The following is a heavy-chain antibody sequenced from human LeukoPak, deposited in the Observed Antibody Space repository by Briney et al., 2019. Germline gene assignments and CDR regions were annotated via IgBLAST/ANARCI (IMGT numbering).Heavy chain of an antibody. CDR2: IFYSGST. V-gene: IGHV4-39*01. CDR3: ARRRGNYYDSSVYYYFDY. Sequence: PSETLSLTCTVSGGSLSSSSYYWGWIRQPPGKGLEWIGSIFYSGSTYYNPSLKSRVPISVDTSKNQCSLKLSAVTAADTAVYYCARRRGNYYDSSVYYYFDYWGQGTLVTVSS. D-gene: IGHD3-22*01. CDR1: GGSLSSSSYY. J-gene: IGHJ4*02.